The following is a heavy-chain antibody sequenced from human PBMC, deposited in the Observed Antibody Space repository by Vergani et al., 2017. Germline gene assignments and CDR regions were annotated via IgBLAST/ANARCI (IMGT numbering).Heavy chain of an antibody. CDR2: IYVSGIT. Sequence: QVQLQESGPGLVKPSQTLSLTCTVSGASINNDFYYWHWIRQPAGKGLEWIGRIYVSGITDYNSSLQSRVTISVDKSKNQFSLKLSSVTAADTAVYYCARFLTGTTIYYYYGMDVWGQGTTVTVSS. CDR3: ARFLTGTTIYYYYGMDV. V-gene: IGHV4-61*02. J-gene: IGHJ6*02. CDR1: GASINNDFYY. D-gene: IGHD1-20*01.